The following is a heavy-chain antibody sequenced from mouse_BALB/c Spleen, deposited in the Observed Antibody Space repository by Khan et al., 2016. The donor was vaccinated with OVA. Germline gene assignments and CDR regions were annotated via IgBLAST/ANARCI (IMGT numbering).Heavy chain of an antibody. CDR2: INPSDGGT. J-gene: IGHJ3*01. Sequence: QVQLQQPGAELVKPGASVKLSCKASGYIFTSYYMYWIKQRPGQGLEWIGGINPSDGGTNFNEKFKSKATLTVDKPSNTAYMQLSSLTSEDSAVYYCTRSGWAAFAYWGQGTLVTVSA. V-gene: IGHV1S81*02. D-gene: IGHD1-1*02. CDR1: GYIFTSYY. CDR3: TRSGWAAFAY.